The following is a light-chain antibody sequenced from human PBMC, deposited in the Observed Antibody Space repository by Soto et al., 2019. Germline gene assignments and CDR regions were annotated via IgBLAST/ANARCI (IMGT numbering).Light chain of an antibody. CDR2: SAS. CDR3: QQYYGSPIT. J-gene: IGKJ3*01. CDR1: QSLLSSSDNNNY. Sequence: DIVMTQSPNSLAVSLGERATINCKSSQSLLSSSDNNNYLAWFQQKPGQAPKLLIFSASTRYSGVPDRFSGSGSGTDFTLTVSSLQAEDVAVYYCQQYYGSPITFGPGTKLEIK. V-gene: IGKV4-1*01.